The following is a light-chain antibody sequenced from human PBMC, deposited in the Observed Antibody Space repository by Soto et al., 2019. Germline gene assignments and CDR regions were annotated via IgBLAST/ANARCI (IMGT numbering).Light chain of an antibody. CDR3: CSYAGSRVV. CDR2: EGS. V-gene: IGLV2-23*01. J-gene: IGLJ2*01. Sequence: QAALTQPASVSGSPGQSITISCTGTSSDVGIYDVVSWYQQYPGKAPRLIIYEGSERPSGVSNRFSGSKSGNSASVTISGLQAEDDAEYYCCSYAGSRVVFGGGTKLTV. CDR1: SSDVGIYDV.